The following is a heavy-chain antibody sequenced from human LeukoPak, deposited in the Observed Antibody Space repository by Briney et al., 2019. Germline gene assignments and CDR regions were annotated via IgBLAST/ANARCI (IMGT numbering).Heavy chain of an antibody. J-gene: IGHJ4*02. Sequence: GGSLRLSCAASGFTFSRYGMHWVRQAPGKGLEWVAFIRYDGSDKYYADSVKGRFTISRDNSKNTLYLQMDSLGADDTSVYYCAKIGAVAGHFDYWGQGTLVTVSS. CDR1: GFTFSRYG. CDR2: IRYDGSDK. V-gene: IGHV3-30*02. CDR3: AKIGAVAGHFDY. D-gene: IGHD6-19*01.